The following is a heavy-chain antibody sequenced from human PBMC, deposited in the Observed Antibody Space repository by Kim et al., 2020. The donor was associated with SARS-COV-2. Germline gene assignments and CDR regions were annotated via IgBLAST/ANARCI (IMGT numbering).Heavy chain of an antibody. CDR3: ARGYDYVWGRYRRDAFD. D-gene: IGHD3-16*02. Sequence: GGSLRLSCAASGFTFSSYAIHWVRQAPGKGLEWVAVISYDGSNKYYADSVKGRFTISRDNSKNTLYLQMNSLRAEDTAVYYCARGYDYVWGRYRRDAFD. CDR2: ISYDGSNK. J-gene: IGHJ3*02. CDR1: GFTFSSYA. V-gene: IGHV3-30*04.